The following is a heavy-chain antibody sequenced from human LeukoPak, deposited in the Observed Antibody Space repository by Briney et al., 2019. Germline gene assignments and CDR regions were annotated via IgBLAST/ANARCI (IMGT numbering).Heavy chain of an antibody. V-gene: IGHV4-34*01. D-gene: IGHD4-17*01. CDR3: ARAPYRDYVGVYFDY. CDR1: GGSFSGYY. CDR2: INHSGST. J-gene: IGHJ4*02. Sequence: PSETLSLTCAVYGGSFSGYYWSWIRQPPGKGLEWIGEINHSGSTNYNPSLKSRVTISVDTSKNQFSLKLSSVTAADTAVYYCARAPYRDYVGVYFDYWGQGTLVTVSS.